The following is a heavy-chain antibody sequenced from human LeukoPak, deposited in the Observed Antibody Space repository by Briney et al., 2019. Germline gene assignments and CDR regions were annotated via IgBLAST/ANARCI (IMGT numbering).Heavy chain of an antibody. Sequence: GGSLRLSCAASGFTFSSYAMSWVRQAPGKGLEWVSYISSSSSTIYYADSVKGRFTISRDNAKNSLYLQMNSLRAEDTAVYYCARAQGYYYDSSRSVHAFDIWGQGTMVTVSS. D-gene: IGHD3-22*01. J-gene: IGHJ3*02. V-gene: IGHV3-48*01. CDR2: ISSSSSTI. CDR1: GFTFSSYA. CDR3: ARAQGYYYDSSRSVHAFDI.